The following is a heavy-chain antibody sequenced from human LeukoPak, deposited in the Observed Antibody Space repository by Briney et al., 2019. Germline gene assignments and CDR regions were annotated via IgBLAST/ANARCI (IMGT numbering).Heavy chain of an antibody. D-gene: IGHD2-21*01. CDR1: GFTFSSYA. CDR3: AGGRIPTSKVLFDY. V-gene: IGHV3-64*01. CDR2: ITNDGGTT. J-gene: IGHJ4*02. Sequence: GGSLSLSCAASGFTFSSYAMYWVRQAPGKGLEYVSAITNDGGTTHYANSVKGRFTISRDSSKNTVFLQMGSLRAEDMAVYYCAGGRIPTSKVLFDYWGQGTLVTVSS.